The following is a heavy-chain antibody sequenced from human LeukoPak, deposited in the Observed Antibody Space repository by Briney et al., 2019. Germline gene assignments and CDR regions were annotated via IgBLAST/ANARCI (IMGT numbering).Heavy chain of an antibody. CDR1: GFTFSSYW. CDR3: ARGVCSSTSCYGD. V-gene: IGHV3-21*01. CDR2: ISSSSSYI. D-gene: IGHD2-2*01. J-gene: IGHJ4*02. Sequence: NPGGSLRLSCAASGFTFSSYWMSWVRQAPGKGLEWVSSISSSSSYIYYADSVKGRFTISGDNAKNSLYLQMNSLRAEDTAVYYCARGVCSSTSCYGDWGQGTLVTVSS.